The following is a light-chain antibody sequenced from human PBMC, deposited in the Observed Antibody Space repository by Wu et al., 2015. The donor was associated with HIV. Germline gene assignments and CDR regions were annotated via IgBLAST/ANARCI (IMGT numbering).Light chain of an antibody. V-gene: IGKV1-5*03. CDR3: QQYDSYPWT. J-gene: IGKJ1*01. CDR2: KTS. CDR1: QNIYSW. Sequence: DIQMTQSPSTLSASVGDRVTITCRASQNIYSWLAWYQQKPGKAPKLLIYKTSNLESGVPSKFGGSGSGTEFTLTVSSLQPDDFATYFCQQYDSYPWTFGQGTKVEIK.